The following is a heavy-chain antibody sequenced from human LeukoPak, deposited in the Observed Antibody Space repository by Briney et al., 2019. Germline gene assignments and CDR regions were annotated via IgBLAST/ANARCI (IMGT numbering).Heavy chain of an antibody. CDR2: IYHSGSA. CDR1: GGSISSSNW. CDR3: ARHYYGSGSYRYYYYGMDV. Sequence: SGTLSLTCAVSGGSISSSNWWSWVRQPPGKGLEWIGEIYHSGSANYNPSLKSRVTISVDTSKNQFSLKLSSVTAADTAVYYCARHYYGSGSYRYYYYGMDVWGQGTTVTVSS. J-gene: IGHJ6*02. V-gene: IGHV4-4*02. D-gene: IGHD3-10*01.